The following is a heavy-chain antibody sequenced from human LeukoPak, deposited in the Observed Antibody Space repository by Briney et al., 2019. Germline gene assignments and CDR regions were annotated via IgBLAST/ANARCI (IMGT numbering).Heavy chain of an antibody. V-gene: IGHV1-2*02. J-gene: IGHJ5*02. CDR2: IDPYSGGT. Sequence: ASVNVSCNASGYSFTVSYMYWGRHAPGPGLEWMGVIDPYSGGTNYAQKFQGRVTMTRDTSISPAYMELSRLRSDDTAVYYCARAFFPPAYQLLVGDWFDPWGQGTLVTVSS. CDR1: GYSFTVSY. CDR3: ARAFFPPAYQLLVGDWFDP. D-gene: IGHD2-2*01.